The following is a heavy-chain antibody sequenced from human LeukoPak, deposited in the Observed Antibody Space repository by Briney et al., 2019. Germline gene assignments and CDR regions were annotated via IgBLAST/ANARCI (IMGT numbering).Heavy chain of an antibody. Sequence: GGSLRLSCEASGFSFSSYHMNWVRQAPGKGLEWVSYISIISSTIYYADSVKCRFTISRDDAKNSVYLQMNSLRAEDTAVYYCARTHERDLDYWGQGTLVTVSS. CDR1: GFSFSSYH. J-gene: IGHJ4*02. CDR3: ARTHERDLDY. CDR2: ISIISSTI. V-gene: IGHV3-48*01.